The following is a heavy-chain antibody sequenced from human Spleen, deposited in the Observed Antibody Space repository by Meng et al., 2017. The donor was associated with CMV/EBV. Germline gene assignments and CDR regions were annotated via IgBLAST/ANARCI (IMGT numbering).Heavy chain of an antibody. Sequence: QGQLQQWGAGLFKPSETLSLTCAVYGGSFSGYYWSWIRQPPGKGLEWIGEINHSGSTNYNPSLKSRVTISVDTSKNQFSLKLSSVTAADTAVYYCAREGMAIKALGYWGQGTLVTVSS. J-gene: IGHJ4*02. CDR2: INHSGST. CDR1: GGSFSGYY. V-gene: IGHV4-34*01. CDR3: AREGMAIKALGY. D-gene: IGHD2-8*01.